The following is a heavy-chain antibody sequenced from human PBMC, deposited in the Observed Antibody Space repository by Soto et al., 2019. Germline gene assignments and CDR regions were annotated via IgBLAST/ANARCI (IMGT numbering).Heavy chain of an antibody. J-gene: IGHJ5*02. CDR3: ARDSEGYYDSSGYYH. D-gene: IGHD3-22*01. CDR1: GGTFSSYT. Sequence: QVQLVQSGAEVKKPGSSVKVSCKASGGTFSSYTISWVRQAPGQGLEWMGRIIPILGIANYAQKFQGRVTINADKSTSTAYMELSSLRSEDTAVYYCARDSEGYYDSSGYYHWGQGTMVTVS. V-gene: IGHV1-69*08. CDR2: IIPILGIA.